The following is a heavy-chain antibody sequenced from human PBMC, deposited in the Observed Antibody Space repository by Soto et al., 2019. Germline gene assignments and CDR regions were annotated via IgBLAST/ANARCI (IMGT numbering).Heavy chain of an antibody. V-gene: IGHV3-30*18. D-gene: IGHD1-26*01. CDR3: AKRVILGVQGMAYFDL. J-gene: IGHJ2*01. CDR2: ITPDGTEH. CDR1: GFTFNTYA. Sequence: QVQLMESGGGVVQPGRSLRLSCAASGFTFNTYAMHWVRHAPGKGLEWVAVITPDGTEHYYADSVKGRFTISSDNSKNTLYLQMNSLGLEDMSIYHCAKRVILGVQGMAYFDLWGRGTLVTVSS.